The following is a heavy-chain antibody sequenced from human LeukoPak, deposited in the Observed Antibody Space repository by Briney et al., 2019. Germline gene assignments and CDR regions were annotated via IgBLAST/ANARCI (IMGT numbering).Heavy chain of an antibody. J-gene: IGHJ4*02. Sequence: GGSLRLSCAASGFTFSSYSMTWVRQAPGKGLEWVSSISSSSSYIYYADPVKGRFTISRDNAKNSLHLQMNSLRAEDTAVYYCASYCSGGSCPNFFDYWGQGTLVTVSS. CDR3: ASYCSGGSCPNFFDY. V-gene: IGHV3-21*01. CDR1: GFTFSSYS. D-gene: IGHD2-15*01. CDR2: ISSSSSYI.